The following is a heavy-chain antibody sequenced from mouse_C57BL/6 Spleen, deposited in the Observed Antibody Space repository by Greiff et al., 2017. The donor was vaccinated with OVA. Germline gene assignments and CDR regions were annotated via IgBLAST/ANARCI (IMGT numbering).Heavy chain of an antibody. CDR1: GYAFTNYL. J-gene: IGHJ2*01. V-gene: IGHV1-54*01. CDR2: INPGSGGT. CDR3: ARSRDGSYYFDY. D-gene: IGHD2-3*01. Sequence: QVQLKQSGAELVRPGTSVKVSCKASGYAFTNYLIEWVKQRPGQGLEWIGVINPGSGGTNYNEKFKGKATLTADKSSSTAYMQLSSLTSEDSAVYFCARSRDGSYYFDYWGQGTTLTVSS.